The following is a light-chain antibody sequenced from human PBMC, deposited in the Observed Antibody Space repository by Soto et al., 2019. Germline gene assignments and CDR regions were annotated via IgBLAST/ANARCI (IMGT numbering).Light chain of an antibody. V-gene: IGLV1-40*01. Sequence: QSALTKPPSVSGAPGQRVTISCTGSSSNIGAGYDVHWYQQYPGTAPKLLIYDNNDRPSGVPDRFSGSRSGTSASLALTGLQAEDEADYCCQSYDSSLSGYVFGAGTKVTVL. CDR2: DNN. CDR1: SSNIGAGYD. J-gene: IGLJ1*01. CDR3: QSYDSSLSGYV.